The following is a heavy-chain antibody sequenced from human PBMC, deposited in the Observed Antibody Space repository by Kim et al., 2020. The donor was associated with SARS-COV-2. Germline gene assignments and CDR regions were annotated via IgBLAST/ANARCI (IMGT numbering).Heavy chain of an antibody. CDR3: ARLGRGYGSSWDYYYYYGMDV. CDR2: IYPGDSDT. Sequence: GESLKISCKGSGYSFTSYWIGWVRQMPGKGLEWMGIIYPGDSDTRYSPSFQGQVTISADKSISTAYLQWSSLKASDTAMYYCARLGRGYGSSWDYYYYYGMDVWGQGTTVTVSS. J-gene: IGHJ6*02. CDR1: GYSFTSYW. D-gene: IGHD6-13*01. V-gene: IGHV5-51*01.